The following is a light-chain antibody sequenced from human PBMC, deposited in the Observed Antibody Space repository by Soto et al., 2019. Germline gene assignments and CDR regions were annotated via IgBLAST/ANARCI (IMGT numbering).Light chain of an antibody. V-gene: IGKV3-20*01. J-gene: IGKJ1*01. Sequence: EIVLTQSPGTLSLSPGEGATLSCRASQSVSNSYVAWYQQKPGQAPRLLIFGASSRATGIPDRFSGSGSGTDFTLTISRVEPEEFAVYYCQQYGTTPWTFGQGTKVDFK. CDR2: GAS. CDR3: QQYGTTPWT. CDR1: QSVSNSY.